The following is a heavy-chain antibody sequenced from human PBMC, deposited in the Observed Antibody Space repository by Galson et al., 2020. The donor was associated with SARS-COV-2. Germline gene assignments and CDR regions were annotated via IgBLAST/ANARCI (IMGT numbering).Heavy chain of an antibody. CDR3: ARRAMKVVASVDS. D-gene: IGHD3-22*01. J-gene: IGHJ4*02. CDR2: MYYTGFT. Sequence: SETLSLTCTVSGGSVSSGSYYWGWIRQPPGKELEWIAYMYYTGFTDYNPSLKSRVTLSIDTSKNQFSLGLSSVTAADTAVYYCARRAMKVVASVDSGGQGTQVTVSS. V-gene: IGHV4-61*01. CDR1: GGSVSSGSYY.